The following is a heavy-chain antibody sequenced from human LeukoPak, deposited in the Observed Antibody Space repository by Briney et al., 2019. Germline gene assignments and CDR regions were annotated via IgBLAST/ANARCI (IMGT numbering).Heavy chain of an antibody. CDR1: GFDFSSYA. Sequence: GGSLRLSCVASGFDFSSYAMTWVRPAPGRGLEWVSTIGAYAARTYYADSVKGRFTTSRENSKSTLSLQMNSLRAEDTALYYCAKDPLGGGSSLINWFDSWGQGAWVTVSS. V-gene: IGHV3-23*01. CDR3: AKDPLGGGSSLINWFDS. J-gene: IGHJ5*01. CDR2: IGAYAART. D-gene: IGHD1-26*01.